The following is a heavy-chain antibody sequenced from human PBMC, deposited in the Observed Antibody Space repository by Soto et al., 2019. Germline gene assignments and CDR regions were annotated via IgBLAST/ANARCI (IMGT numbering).Heavy chain of an antibody. D-gene: IGHD3-22*01. V-gene: IGHV1-8*01. J-gene: IGHJ6*02. CDR1: GYTFAVYD. Sequence: GASVKVSCKASGYTFAVYDINCVVQATLQWRDGMGWMNPNSGNTGYAQKFQGRVTMTRNTSISTAYMELSSLRSEDTAVYYCARGASITMIVVVITNYYGMDVWGQGTTVTV. CDR3: ARGASITMIVVVITNYYGMDV. CDR2: MNPNSGNT.